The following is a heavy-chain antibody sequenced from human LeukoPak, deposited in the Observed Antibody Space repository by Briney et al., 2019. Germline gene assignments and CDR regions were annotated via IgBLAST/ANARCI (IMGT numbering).Heavy chain of an antibody. V-gene: IGHV3-9*01. J-gene: IGHJ6*02. CDR3: AKDLSDGVDSFGYYGMDV. D-gene: IGHD2-15*01. CDR1: GFTFDDYA. Sequence: GGSLRLSCAASGFTFDDYAMHWVRQAPGKGLEWVSGISWNSGSIGYADSVKGRFTISRDNAKNSLYLQMNSLRAEDTALCYCAKDLSDGVDSFGYYGMDVWGQGTTVTVSS. CDR2: ISWNSGSI.